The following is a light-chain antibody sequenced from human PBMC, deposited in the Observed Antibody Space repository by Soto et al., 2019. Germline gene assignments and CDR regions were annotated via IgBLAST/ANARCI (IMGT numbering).Light chain of an antibody. V-gene: IGKV3-20*01. CDR1: QSVSSSY. CDR2: GAS. Sequence: EIVLTQSPGTLSLSPGERATLSCRASQSVSSSYLAWYQQKPGQAPRLLIYGASSWATGIPDRFTGSGSGTDFTLTISRLELGDFAVYYCQQYGSSPLGQGTKVEIK. CDR3: QQYGSSP. J-gene: IGKJ1*01.